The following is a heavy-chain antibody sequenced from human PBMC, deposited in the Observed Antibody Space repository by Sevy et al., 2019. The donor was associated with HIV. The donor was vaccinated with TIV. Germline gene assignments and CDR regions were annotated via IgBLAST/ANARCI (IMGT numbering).Heavy chain of an antibody. Sequence: ASVKVSCKTSGYTFTTYAIHWVRQAPGQRLEWMGWINAGNGNTKYSQNFQGRVTITRDTSASTAYMELSSLRVEDTAVYYCARDYSGSGSYYISNWFDPWGQGTLATVSS. CDR1: GYTFTTYA. J-gene: IGHJ5*02. CDR2: INAGNGNT. D-gene: IGHD3-10*01. V-gene: IGHV1-3*01. CDR3: ARDYSGSGSYYISNWFDP.